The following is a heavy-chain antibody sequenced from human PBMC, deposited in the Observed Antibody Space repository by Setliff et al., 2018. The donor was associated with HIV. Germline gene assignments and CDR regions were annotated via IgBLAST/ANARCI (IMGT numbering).Heavy chain of an antibody. V-gene: IGHV3-30*02. D-gene: IGHD1-26*01. CDR3: ARPQWEVPILSWFDP. Sequence: PAGSLRLSCAASGFTFSSYGMPWVRQGPGKGLEWVAFIRHNGRNQYYAESVKGRFTVSRDNSKNTLFLQMDSLNHEDTALYFCARPQWEVPILSWFDPWGQGTSVTVSS. CDR1: GFTFSSYG. CDR2: IRHNGRNQ. J-gene: IGHJ5*02.